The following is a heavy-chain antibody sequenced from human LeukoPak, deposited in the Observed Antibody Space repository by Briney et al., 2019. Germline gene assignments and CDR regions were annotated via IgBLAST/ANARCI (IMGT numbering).Heavy chain of an antibody. CDR3: AREESSGWYTPPDY. CDR1: GYTFTSYG. Sequence: ASVKVSCKASGYTFTSYGISWVRQAPGQGLEWMGWISAYNGNTNYAQKLQGRVTMTTDTSPSTAYMELRSLRSDDTAVYYCAREESSGWYTPPDYWGQGTLVTVSS. CDR2: ISAYNGNT. D-gene: IGHD6-19*01. V-gene: IGHV1-18*01. J-gene: IGHJ4*02.